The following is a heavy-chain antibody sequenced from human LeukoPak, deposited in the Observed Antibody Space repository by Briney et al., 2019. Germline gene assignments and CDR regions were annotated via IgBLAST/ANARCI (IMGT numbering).Heavy chain of an antibody. CDR1: GGSISSGGYY. CDR3: ARDSSTLNGMDV. V-gene: IGHV4-31*03. D-gene: IGHD2-2*01. CDR2: IYYSGST. Sequence: SQTLSLTCTVSGGSISSGGYYCSWIRQHPGKGLEWIGYIYYSGSTYYNPSLKSRVTISVDTSKNQFSLKLSSVTAADTAVYYCARDSSTLNGMDVWGQGTTVTVSS. J-gene: IGHJ6*02.